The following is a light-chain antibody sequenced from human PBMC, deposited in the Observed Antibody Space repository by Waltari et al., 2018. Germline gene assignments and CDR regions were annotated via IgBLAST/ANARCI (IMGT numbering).Light chain of an antibody. Sequence: QSVLTPPPSVSGAPGQRVTISCTGIRSHTGSYYHVHWYPHPPGTAPKVLIYANNNRPSGVPDRFSGSKSGASASLAITGLQAEDEADYYCQSFDSSLDGYVFGTGTKVTVL. CDR2: ANN. J-gene: IGLJ1*01. CDR3: QSFDSSLDGYV. V-gene: IGLV1-40*01. CDR1: RSHTGSYYH.